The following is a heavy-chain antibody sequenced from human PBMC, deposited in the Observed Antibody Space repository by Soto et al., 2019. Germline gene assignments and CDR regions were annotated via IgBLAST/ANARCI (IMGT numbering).Heavy chain of an antibody. D-gene: IGHD3-22*01. CDR1: GYSVATSG. Sequence: ASGKVCCKASGYSVATSGISWVRQAPGQGLEWMGWISAYNGNTNYEQKLQDRVTMTTDTSTSTAYLELRSLRSDDTAVYYCARAGHYYDSSGYANWRQGTLVTVSS. J-gene: IGHJ1*01. V-gene: IGHV1-18*01. CDR2: ISAYNGNT. CDR3: ARAGHYYDSSGYAN.